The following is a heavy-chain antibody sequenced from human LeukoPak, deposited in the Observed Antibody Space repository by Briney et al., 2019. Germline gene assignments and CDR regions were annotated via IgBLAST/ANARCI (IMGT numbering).Heavy chain of an antibody. V-gene: IGHV1-2*02. CDR1: GYTFTDYY. Sequence: ASVKVSCKASGYTFTDYYMHWVRQAPGQGLEWMGWINPNSGGTNYAQKFQGRVTMTRDTSISTAFMELSRLRSDDTAVYYCAGDLSYYGSGSYFFDYWGQGTLVTVSS. CDR3: AGDLSYYGSGSYFFDY. CDR2: INPNSGGT. D-gene: IGHD3-10*01. J-gene: IGHJ4*02.